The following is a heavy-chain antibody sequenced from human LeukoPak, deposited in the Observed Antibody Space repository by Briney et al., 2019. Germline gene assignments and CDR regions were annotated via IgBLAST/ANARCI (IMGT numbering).Heavy chain of an antibody. CDR2: ISPTSIYT. CDR3: VRDLLGEAGARGY. V-gene: IGHV3-21*01. CDR1: GFGLSSYT. D-gene: IGHD6-19*01. Sequence: GGSLRLSCAASGFGLSSYTMNWVRQAPGKGLEWVSSISPTSIYTFYADSVRGRFTISRDNARNSLYLEMNSLRGEDAVVFYCVRDLLGEAGARGYWGQGTLVTVSS. J-gene: IGHJ4*02.